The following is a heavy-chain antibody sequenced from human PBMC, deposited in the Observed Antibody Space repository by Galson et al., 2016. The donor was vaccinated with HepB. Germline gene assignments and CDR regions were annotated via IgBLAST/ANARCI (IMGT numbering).Heavy chain of an antibody. J-gene: IGHJ4*02. Sequence: SETLSLTCTVSGGSISSPTNWWSWVRQSPGQGLEWIGEIYHSGDTNYNPSLKGRATVPADMSSNHFFLSLTSVTAADTAIYYCVRLGTAAAVANRRGSVYWSQGTRVTVSS. CDR3: VRLGTAAAVANRRGSVY. CDR2: IYHSGDT. D-gene: IGHD6-13*01. V-gene: IGHV4-4*02. CDR1: GGSISSPTNW.